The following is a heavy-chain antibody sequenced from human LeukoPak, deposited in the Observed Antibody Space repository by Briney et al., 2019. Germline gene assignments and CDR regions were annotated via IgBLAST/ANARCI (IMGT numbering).Heavy chain of an antibody. CDR3: ARSLYDFWSGYYPLGY. D-gene: IGHD3-3*01. V-gene: IGHV4-4*07. CDR1: GGSISSYY. Sequence: SETLSLTCTVSGGSISSYYWSWIRQPAGKGLEWIGRIYTSGSTNYNPSLESRVTMSVDTSKNQFSLKLSSVTAADTAVYYCARSLYDFWSGYYPLGYWGQGTLVTVSS. CDR2: IYTSGST. J-gene: IGHJ4*02.